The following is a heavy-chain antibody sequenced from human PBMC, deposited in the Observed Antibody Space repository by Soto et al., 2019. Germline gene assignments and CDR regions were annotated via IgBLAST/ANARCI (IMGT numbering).Heavy chain of an antibody. CDR3: ARDRDNSNWPNFDS. Sequence: QVQLVQSGSEVKKPGSSVRVSCKTSGDTFSIYTISWVRQPPGQGLEWMGRVLPFLDITSYSQRFQGRVTITADRSTITGYMELTSLRSEDTAVYYCARDRDNSNWPNFDSWGQGTLVTVSS. CDR1: GDTFSIYT. D-gene: IGHD6-13*01. J-gene: IGHJ4*02. V-gene: IGHV1-69*02. CDR2: VLPFLDIT.